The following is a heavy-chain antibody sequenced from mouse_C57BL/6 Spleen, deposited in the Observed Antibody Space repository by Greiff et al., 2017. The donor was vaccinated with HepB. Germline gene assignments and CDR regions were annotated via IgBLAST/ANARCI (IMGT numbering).Heavy chain of an antibody. V-gene: IGHV5-6*01. Sequence: EVKLMESGGDLVKPGGSLKLSCAASGFTFSSYGMSWVRQTPDKRLEWVATISSGGSYTYYPDSVKGRFTISRDNAKNTLYLQMSSLKSEDTAMYYCARHHYYGSSDAMDYWGQGTSVTVSS. D-gene: IGHD1-1*01. CDR1: GFTFSSYG. J-gene: IGHJ4*01. CDR2: ISSGGSYT. CDR3: ARHHYYGSSDAMDY.